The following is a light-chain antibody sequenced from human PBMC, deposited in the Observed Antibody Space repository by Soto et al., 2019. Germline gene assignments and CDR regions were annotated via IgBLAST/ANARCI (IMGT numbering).Light chain of an antibody. CDR2: DAS. J-gene: IGKJ1*01. V-gene: IGKV3-11*01. Sequence: EMVLTQSPATLSLSPGERATLSCRASQSVSSYLAWYQQKPGQAPRLLIYDASNRATGIPARFSGSGSGTDFTLTISSLEPEDFAVYYCQQYYDWPITFGQGTKVDI. CDR1: QSVSSY. CDR3: QQYYDWPIT.